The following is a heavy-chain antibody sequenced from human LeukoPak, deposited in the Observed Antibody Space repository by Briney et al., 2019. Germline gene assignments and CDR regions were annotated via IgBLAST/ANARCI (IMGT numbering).Heavy chain of an antibody. CDR1: GYSISSGYY. V-gene: IGHV4-38-2*02. CDR3: ARVEGYYYDSPFDY. Sequence: PSETLSLTCTVSGYSISSGYYWGWIRQPPGKGLEWIGSIYHSGSTYYNPSLKSRVTISVDTSKNKFSLKLSSVTPPDTAVDYCARVEGYYYDSPFDYWGQGTLVTVYS. J-gene: IGHJ4*02. D-gene: IGHD3-22*01. CDR2: IYHSGST.